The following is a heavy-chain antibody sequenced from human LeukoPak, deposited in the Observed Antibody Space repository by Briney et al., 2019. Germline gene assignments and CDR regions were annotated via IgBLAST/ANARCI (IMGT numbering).Heavy chain of an antibody. D-gene: IGHD3-22*01. CDR1: GFTFSSYA. CDR3: AKAHSSGYYTHPYYFDY. CDR2: ISGSGGST. Sequence: GGSLRLSCAASGFTFSSYAMSWVRQAPGKGLEWVSAISGSGGSTYYADSVKGRFPISRDNSKNTLYLQMNSLRAEDTAVYYCAKAHSSGYYTHPYYFDYWGQGTLVTVSS. J-gene: IGHJ4*02. V-gene: IGHV3-23*01.